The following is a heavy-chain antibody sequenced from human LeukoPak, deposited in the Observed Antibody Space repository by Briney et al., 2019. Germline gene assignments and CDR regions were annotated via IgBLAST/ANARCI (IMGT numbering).Heavy chain of an antibody. CDR1: GYTFTSYY. CDR2: INPSGGST. D-gene: IGHD1-26*01. J-gene: IGHJ4*02. Sequence: GASVKVSCKASGYTFTSYYMHWVRQAPGQGLEWMGIINPSGGSTSYAQKFQGRVTMTRDTSTSTVYMELSSLRSEDTAVYYCASDIVGATGSDYWGQGTLVTVSS. V-gene: IGHV1-46*01. CDR3: ASDIVGATGSDY.